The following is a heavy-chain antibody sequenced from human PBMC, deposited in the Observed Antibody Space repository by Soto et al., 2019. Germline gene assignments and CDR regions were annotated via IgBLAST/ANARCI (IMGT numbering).Heavy chain of an antibody. CDR1: GFTFSIHE. Sequence: PGGSLRLSCAASGFTFSIHEMNWVRQAPGKGLEWVSYISSIGVATYYADSVKGRFTISRDNAKNSLYLQMNSLRAEDTAVYYCARDRGYNAFDYWGLGTMVTVSS. D-gene: IGHD5-18*01. V-gene: IGHV3-48*03. CDR3: ARDRGYNAFDY. J-gene: IGHJ4*02. CDR2: ISSIGVAT.